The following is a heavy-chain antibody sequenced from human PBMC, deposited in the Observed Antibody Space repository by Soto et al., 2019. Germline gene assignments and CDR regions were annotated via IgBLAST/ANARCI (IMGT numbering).Heavy chain of an antibody. J-gene: IGHJ5*02. D-gene: IGHD3-10*01. CDR1: GFTFSSYA. V-gene: IGHV3-23*01. Sequence: EVQLLESGGGLVQPGGSLRLSCAASGFTFSSYAMSWVRQAPGKGLEWVSAISGSADNTYYADSVKGRFTISRDNSKNTLYLQMNRLRAEDTALYYSAKHLYASGAYGWFDPWGQGTLVTVSS. CDR3: AKHLYASGAYGWFDP. CDR2: ISGSADNT.